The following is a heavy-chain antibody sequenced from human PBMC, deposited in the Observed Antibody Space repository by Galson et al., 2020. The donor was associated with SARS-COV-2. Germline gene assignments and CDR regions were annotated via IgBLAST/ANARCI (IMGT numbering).Heavy chain of an antibody. CDR3: ARIQSHVVRETGTHYYGMDV. CDR2: IDWDDDK. Sequence: SGPTLVKPTQTLTLTCTFSGFSLSTSGMCVSWIRQPPGKALEWLALIDWDDDKYYSTSLKTRLTISKDTSKNQVVLTMTNMDPVDTATYYCARIQSHVVRETGTHYYGMDVWGQGTTVTVSS. J-gene: IGHJ6*02. D-gene: IGHD1-1*01. V-gene: IGHV2-70*01. CDR1: GFSLSTSGMC.